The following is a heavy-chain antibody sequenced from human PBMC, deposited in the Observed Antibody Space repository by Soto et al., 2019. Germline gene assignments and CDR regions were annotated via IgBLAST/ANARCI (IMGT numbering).Heavy chain of an antibody. D-gene: IGHD2-15*01. CDR3: ARLDASATSF. V-gene: IGHV3-23*01. CDR1: GFTFSSYA. J-gene: IGHJ4*02. CDR2: ISYKSGDAT. Sequence: EVQLLESGGGLVQPGGSLRLSCAASGFTFSSYAMIWVRQALGKGLTWVSSISYKSGDATYYADSVKGRFTISRDNSKNTLSLQMGSLRAEDTAVYYCARLDASATSFWGQGTLVTVSS.